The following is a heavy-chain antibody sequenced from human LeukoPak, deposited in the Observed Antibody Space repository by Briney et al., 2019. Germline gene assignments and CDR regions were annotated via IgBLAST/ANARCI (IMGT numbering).Heavy chain of an antibody. CDR1: GYTFTSYG. V-gene: IGHV1-18*01. D-gene: IGHD6-13*01. J-gene: IGHJ4*02. CDR2: ISAYNGNT. CDR3: ARDRAAGPYYFEY. Sequence: GSVKVSCKASGYTFTSYGISWVRQAPGQGLEWMGWISAYNGNTNYAQKLQGRVSMTTDTSTNTAYMEIRSLRADDPALYYCARDRAAGPYYFEYWGQGTLVTVSS.